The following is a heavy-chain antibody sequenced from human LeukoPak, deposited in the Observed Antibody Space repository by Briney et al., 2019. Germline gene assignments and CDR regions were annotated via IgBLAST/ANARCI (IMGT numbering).Heavy chain of an antibody. D-gene: IGHD4-23*01. CDR2: IYYSGST. CDR1: GGSFSGYS. V-gene: IGHV4-30-4*08. J-gene: IGHJ4*02. Sequence: PSETLSLTCAVYGGSFSGYSWSWIRQPPGKGLEWIGYIYYSGSTYYNPSLKSRVTISVDTSKNQFSLKLSSVTAADTAVYYCAREGLSVNFDYWGQGTLVTVSS. CDR3: AREGLSVNFDY.